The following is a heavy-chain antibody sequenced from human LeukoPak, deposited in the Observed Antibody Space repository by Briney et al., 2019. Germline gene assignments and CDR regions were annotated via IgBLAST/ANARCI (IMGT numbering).Heavy chain of an antibody. D-gene: IGHD1-26*01. CDR1: GVTFTNYA. CDR3: ARDRSGSGVVGTFDI. CDR2: ISGSGGHT. V-gene: IGHV3-23*01. J-gene: IGHJ3*02. Sequence: GASLRLSCAAAGVTFTNYAMTWVRQPPGTGREWVSSISGSGGHTYYTDSVKGRFTVARDNSKKTLYLQMNSLRAEDTAAYYCARDRSGSGVVGTFDIWGQGSLVTVSS.